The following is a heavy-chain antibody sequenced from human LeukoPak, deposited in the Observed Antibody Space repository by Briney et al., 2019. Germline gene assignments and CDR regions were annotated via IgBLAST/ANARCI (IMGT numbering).Heavy chain of an antibody. CDR1: GFTFSIYG. CDR2: LSASGSST. CDR3: ARDRDFLGSGWSNSFDY. D-gene: IGHD6-19*01. Sequence: GGSLRLSCAASGFTFSIYGMSWVRQAPGKGLEWVSTLSASGSSTYYADSVKGRFTISRDNAKNSLYLQMNSLRAEDTAVYYCARDRDFLGSGWSNSFDYWGQGTLVTVSS. J-gene: IGHJ4*02. V-gene: IGHV3-23*01.